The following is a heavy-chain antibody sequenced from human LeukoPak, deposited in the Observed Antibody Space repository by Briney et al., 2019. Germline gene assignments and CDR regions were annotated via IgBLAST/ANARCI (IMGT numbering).Heavy chain of an antibody. J-gene: IGHJ5*02. V-gene: IGHV1-2*02. CDR2: INPNSGGT. CDR1: GYTFTGYY. D-gene: IGHD6-13*01. Sequence: SVKVSCKASGYTFTGYYMHWVRQAPGQGLEWMGWINPNSGGTNYAQKFQGRVTMTRDTSISTAYMELSRLRSDGTAVYYCARVGRSSSWYRYWFDPWGQGTLVTVSS. CDR3: ARVGRSSSWYRYWFDP.